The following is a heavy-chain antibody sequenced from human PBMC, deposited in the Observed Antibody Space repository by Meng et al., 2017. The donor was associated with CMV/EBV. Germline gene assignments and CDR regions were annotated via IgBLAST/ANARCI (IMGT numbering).Heavy chain of an antibody. CDR2: IKQDGSEK. D-gene: IGHD3-9*01. J-gene: IGHJ4*02. CDR3: ARASSILTGYYYY. Sequence: GESLKISCAASGFTFSDYYMSWIRQAPGKGLEWVANIKQDGSEKYYVDSVKGRFTISRDNAKNSLYLQMNSLRAEDTAVYYCARASSILTGYYYYWGQGTLVTVSS. V-gene: IGHV3-7*01. CDR1: GFTFSDYY.